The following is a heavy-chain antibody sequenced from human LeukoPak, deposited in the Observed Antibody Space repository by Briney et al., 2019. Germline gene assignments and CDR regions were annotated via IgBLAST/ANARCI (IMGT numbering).Heavy chain of an antibody. V-gene: IGHV1-3*01. CDR2: INAGNGNT. CDR3: ARGLRYFDWLFFDY. J-gene: IGHJ4*02. CDR1: GYTFTSYA. Sequence: RASVEVSCKASGYTFTSYAMHWVRQAPGQRLEWMGWINAGNGNTKYSQKFQGRVTITRDTSASTAYMELSSLRSEDTAVYYCARGLRYFDWLFFDYWGQGTLVTVSS. D-gene: IGHD3-9*01.